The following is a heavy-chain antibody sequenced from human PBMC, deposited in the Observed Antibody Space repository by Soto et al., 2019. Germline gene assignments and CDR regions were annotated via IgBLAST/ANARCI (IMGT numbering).Heavy chain of an antibody. CDR1: GFTFTSYG. D-gene: IGHD5-18*01. V-gene: IGHV3-30*03. CDR2: ISYDGGLQ. Sequence: QAHLVESGGGVVQPGRSLRLSCAASGFTFTSYGMHWVRRALGTRLEWVAVISYDGGLQHYADSVKGRFTISRDNSKNMVLLQMNSLRAEDTAVYYCVSDRGYGHASVPYSWGQVTLVTVCS. CDR3: VSDRGYGHASVPYS. J-gene: IGHJ4*02.